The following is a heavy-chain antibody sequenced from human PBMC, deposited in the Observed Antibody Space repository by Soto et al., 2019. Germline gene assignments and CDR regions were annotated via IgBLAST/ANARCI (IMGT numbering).Heavy chain of an antibody. V-gene: IGHV4-31*03. CDR1: VGSISGGGSY. J-gene: IGHJ5*02. CDR2: IYYSGST. Sequence: SEALSLSCTVSVGSISGGGSYWSWIRQHPGKGLEWIGYIYYSGSTYYNPSLKSRVTISVDTSKNQFSLKLSSVTAADTAVYYCARDALEAGFDPWGQGTLVTVS. CDR3: ARDALEAGFDP.